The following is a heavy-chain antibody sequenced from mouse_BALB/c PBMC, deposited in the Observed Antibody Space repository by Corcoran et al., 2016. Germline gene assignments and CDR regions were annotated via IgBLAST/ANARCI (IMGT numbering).Heavy chain of an antibody. Sequence: QIQLVQSGPELKKPGETVKISCKASWYTFTNYGMNWVKQAPGKGLKWMGWINTYTGEPTYADDFKGRFAFSLETSASTAYLQINNLKNEDTATYFCARRDYGSSYSYAMDYWGQGTSVTVSS. V-gene: IGHV9-3-1*01. J-gene: IGHJ4*01. D-gene: IGHD1-1*01. CDR1: WYTFTNYG. CDR3: ARRDYGSSYSYAMDY. CDR2: INTYTGEP.